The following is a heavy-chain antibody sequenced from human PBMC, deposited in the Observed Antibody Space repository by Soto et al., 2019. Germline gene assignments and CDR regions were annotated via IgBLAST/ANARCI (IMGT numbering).Heavy chain of an antibody. J-gene: IGHJ6*03. Sequence: GGSLRLSCAASGFTFSSYAMSWVRQAPGKGLEWVSAISGSGGSTYYADYVKGRFTMSRDNAKNTLYLQMNSLRAEDTAVYYCAKDSQYCSSTSCFYYYYYYMDVWGKGTTVTVSS. V-gene: IGHV3-23*01. CDR3: AKDSQYCSSTSCFYYYYYYMDV. CDR1: GFTFSSYA. D-gene: IGHD2-2*01. CDR2: ISGSGGST.